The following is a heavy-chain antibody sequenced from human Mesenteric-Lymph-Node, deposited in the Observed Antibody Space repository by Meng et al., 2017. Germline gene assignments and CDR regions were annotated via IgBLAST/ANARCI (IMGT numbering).Heavy chain of an antibody. Sequence: GESLKTSCAASGFTFSNYWIHWVRQVPGKGLVWVSRISGDGSDISYADSVRGRFTISRDNAKNTVYLQMNSLRAEDTALYYCARDKDWLPLDYWGQGTLVTVSS. D-gene: IGHD3/OR15-3a*01. CDR1: GFTFSNYW. V-gene: IGHV3-74*01. CDR2: ISGDGSDI. J-gene: IGHJ4*02. CDR3: ARDKDWLPLDY.